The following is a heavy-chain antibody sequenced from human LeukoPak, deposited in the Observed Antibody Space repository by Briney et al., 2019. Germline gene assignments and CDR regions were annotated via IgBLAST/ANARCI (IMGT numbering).Heavy chain of an antibody. J-gene: IGHJ4*02. V-gene: IGHV3-30*02. Sequence: PGGSLRLSCTASGFTFSSYGMHWVRQAPGKGLERVAFIWYDGSKKYFGDSVKGRFTISRDNSKNTLYLQMNSLRTEDTAVYYCAKDRRYYFDSSGYYYFLDYWGQGTLVTVSS. CDR2: IWYDGSKK. D-gene: IGHD3-22*01. CDR1: GFTFSSYG. CDR3: AKDRRYYFDSSGYYYFLDY.